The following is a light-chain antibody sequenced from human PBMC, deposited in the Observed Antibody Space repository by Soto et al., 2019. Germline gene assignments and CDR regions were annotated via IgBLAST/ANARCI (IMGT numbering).Light chain of an antibody. CDR2: DNN. Sequence: QSVLTQPPSVSAAPGQKVTISCSGSSSDIGNNYVSWYQQLPGTAPKVLIYDNNKRPSGIPDRFSGSKSGTSATLGITGLQTGDEADYYCGTWDDSLSGGVFGGGTKLTVL. CDR1: SSDIGNNY. V-gene: IGLV1-51*01. CDR3: GTWDDSLSGGV. J-gene: IGLJ3*02.